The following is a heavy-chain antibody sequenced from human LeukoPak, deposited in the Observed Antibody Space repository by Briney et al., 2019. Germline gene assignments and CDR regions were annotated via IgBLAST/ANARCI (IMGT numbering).Heavy chain of an antibody. CDR1: GGSISSSSYY. D-gene: IGHD5-18*01. CDR2: IYYSEST. V-gene: IGHV4-39*01. Sequence: SETLSLTCTVSGGSISSSSYYWGWIRQPPGKGLEWIGSIYYSESTYYNPSLKSRVTISVDTSKNQFSLKLSSVTAADTAVYYCARPSVDTAMDTGCYYYMDVWGKGTTVTVSS. J-gene: IGHJ6*03. CDR3: ARPSVDTAMDTGCYYYMDV.